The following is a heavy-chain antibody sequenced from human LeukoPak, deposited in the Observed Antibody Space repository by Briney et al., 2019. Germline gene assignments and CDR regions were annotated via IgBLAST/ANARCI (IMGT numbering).Heavy chain of an antibody. CDR2: IIPIFGTA. D-gene: IGHD3-10*01. Sequence: SVKVSCKASGGTFSSYAISWVRQAPGQGLEWMGRIIPIFGTANYAQKFQGRVTITADESTSTAYMELSSLRSEDTAVYYCASNLAGRLSENWFDPWGQGTLVTVSS. V-gene: IGHV1-69*15. CDR3: ASNLAGRLSENWFDP. J-gene: IGHJ5*02. CDR1: GGTFSSYA.